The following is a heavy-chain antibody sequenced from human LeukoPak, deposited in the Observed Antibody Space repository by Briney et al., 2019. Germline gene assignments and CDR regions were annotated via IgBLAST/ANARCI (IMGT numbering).Heavy chain of an antibody. CDR3: ARDGYCSSTSCYDGHYYYGMDV. CDR2: ISYDGSNK. Sequence: PGGSLRLSCAASGFTFSSYAMHWVRQAPGKGLEWVAVISYDGSNKYYADSVKGRFTISRDNSKNTLYLQMNSLRAEDTAVYYCARDGYCSSTSCYDGHYYYGMDVWGQGTTVTVSS. D-gene: IGHD2-2*01. CDR1: GFTFSSYA. V-gene: IGHV3-30-3*01. J-gene: IGHJ6*02.